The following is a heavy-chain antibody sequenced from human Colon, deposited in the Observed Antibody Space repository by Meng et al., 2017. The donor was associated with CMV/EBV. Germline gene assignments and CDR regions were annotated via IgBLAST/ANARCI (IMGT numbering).Heavy chain of an antibody. J-gene: IGHJ4*02. CDR3: AKDKGFRYLEWSSV. Sequence: GESLKISCSTSGFTFDSYAMHWVRQTPGKGLEWVALIRSDGSDEYYADSVKGRFTISKDNSKNMLFLQMNSLRAEDTAVYYCAKDKGFRYLEWSSVRGQGTLVTVSS. CDR1: GFTFDSYA. D-gene: IGHD3-3*01. CDR2: IRSDGSDE. V-gene: IGHV3-30*02.